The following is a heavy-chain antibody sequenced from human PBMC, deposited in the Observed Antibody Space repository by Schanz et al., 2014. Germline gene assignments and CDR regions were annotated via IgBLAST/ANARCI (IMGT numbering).Heavy chain of an antibody. D-gene: IGHD4-17*01. Sequence: DVQLLESGGGLVQPGGSLRLSCAASGFTFSAYAMTWVRQIPGKGLEWVSAISASGGTTYYADSVKGRFTISRDNAKNTLYLQMNTLRAEDTAVYYCARKMKLGVYGGKGHDSLDIWGQGTMVTVAS. CDR2: ISASGGTT. CDR3: ARKMKLGVYGGKGHDSLDI. CDR1: GFTFSAYA. J-gene: IGHJ3*02. V-gene: IGHV3-23*01.